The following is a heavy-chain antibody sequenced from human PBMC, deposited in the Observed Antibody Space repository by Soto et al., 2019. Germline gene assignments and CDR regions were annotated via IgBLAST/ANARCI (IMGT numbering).Heavy chain of an antibody. D-gene: IGHD3-3*01. Sequence: QVQLVQSGAEVKKPGASVKVSCKASGYTFTSYYMHWVRQAPGQGLEWMGIINPSGGSTSYAQKFQGRVTMTRDTSTSTVYMELSSLRSEDTAVYYCAREPLRRVYYDFWSGYYQEFDYWGQGTLVTVSS. CDR3: AREPLRRVYYDFWSGYYQEFDY. CDR2: INPSGGST. J-gene: IGHJ4*02. V-gene: IGHV1-46*03. CDR1: GYTFTSYY.